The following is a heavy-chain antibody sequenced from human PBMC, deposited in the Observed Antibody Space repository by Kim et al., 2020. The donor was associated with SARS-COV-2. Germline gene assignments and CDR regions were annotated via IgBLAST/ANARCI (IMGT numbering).Heavy chain of an antibody. CDR3: AKDSGYCSRTTCILWYFDL. CDR1: GFTFDSYA. Sequence: GGSLRLSCAASGFTFDSYAMSWVRQAPGKGLEWVSTISGSGGGTYYADSVKGRFTISRDNSKNTLYLQMNSLRAEDTAVYYCAKDSGYCSRTTCILWYFDLWGRGTLVTVSS. V-gene: IGHV3-23*01. J-gene: IGHJ2*01. CDR2: ISGSGGGT. D-gene: IGHD2-2*03.